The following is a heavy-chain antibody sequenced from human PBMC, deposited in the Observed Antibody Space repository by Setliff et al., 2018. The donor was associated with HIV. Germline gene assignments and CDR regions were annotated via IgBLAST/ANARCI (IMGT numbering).Heavy chain of an antibody. CDR2: IYYGGSI. J-gene: IGHJ6*03. V-gene: IGHV4-59*01. Sequence: SETLSLTCTVSGGSISSYYWSWIRQPPGKGLEWIGYIYYGGSINYNPSLKSRVTISVDTSKNQFSLKLSSVTAADTAVYYCARTTDSSGYYLISSYYYYYYMDVWGKGTTVTVSS. D-gene: IGHD3-22*01. CDR3: ARTTDSSGYYLISSYYYYYYMDV. CDR1: GGSISSYY.